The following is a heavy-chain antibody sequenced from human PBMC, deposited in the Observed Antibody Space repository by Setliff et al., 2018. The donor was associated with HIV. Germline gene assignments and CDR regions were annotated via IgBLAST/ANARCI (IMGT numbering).Heavy chain of an antibody. J-gene: IGHJ3*02. V-gene: IGHV4-61*02. Sequence: SETLSLTCTVSGASITSGTYYWSWIRQPAGKGLEWIGRIYASGGTSYNPSLKSRVTTSVDTSKNQFSLRLTSVTAADTAVYFCARSSHFYDMPQYAFDIWGQGTMVTVSS. CDR3: ARSSHFYDMPQYAFDI. D-gene: IGHD3-16*01. CDR1: GASITSGTYY. CDR2: IYASGGT.